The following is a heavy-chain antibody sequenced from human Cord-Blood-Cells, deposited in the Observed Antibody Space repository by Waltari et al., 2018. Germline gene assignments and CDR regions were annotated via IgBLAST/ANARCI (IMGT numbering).Heavy chain of an antibody. J-gene: IGHJ3*02. CDR2: INSDGRST. D-gene: IGHD6-6*01. CDR1: GFPFSRYW. CDR3: ARASGDSSSRGDAFDI. Sequence: EVQLVESGGGFVQPGGSLRLSCAASGFPFSRYWMHWSRQDPGKGLVWVSRINSDGRSTSYADSVKGRFTISRDNAKNTLYLQMNSLRAEDTAVYYCARASGDSSSRGDAFDIWGQGTMVTVSS. V-gene: IGHV3-74*01.